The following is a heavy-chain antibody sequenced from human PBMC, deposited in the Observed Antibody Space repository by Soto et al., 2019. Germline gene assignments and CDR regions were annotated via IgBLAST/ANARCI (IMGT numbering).Heavy chain of an antibody. V-gene: IGHV3-23*01. CDR3: WKNAGWVNT. CDR2: IDGSGGST. J-gene: IGHJ5*01. Sequence: QLLQSGGGLVQPGGSLTLSCAASGFTFGTTDMRWVRQAPGEGLEWVSTIDGSGGSTYYADSVKGRFTISRDNSRKPVYQQMNSLRCADTALYYVWKNAGWVNTWGHGARVNVSS. D-gene: IGHD6-19*01. CDR1: GFTFGTTD.